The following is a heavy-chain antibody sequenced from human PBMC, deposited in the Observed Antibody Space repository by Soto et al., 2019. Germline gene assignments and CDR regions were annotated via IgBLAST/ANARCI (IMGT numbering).Heavy chain of an antibody. V-gene: IGHV3-11*01. Sequence: GGSLRLSCTTSGFTFSDYYMTWVRQAPGKGLEWISYMSGSGDAIYYADSVKGRFTISRDNAKNSLHLEMNSLRVEDTAMYYCVRGNFYYGMDVWGQGTTVTVSS. CDR2: MSGSGDAI. CDR1: GFTFSDYY. J-gene: IGHJ6*02. CDR3: VRGNFYYGMDV.